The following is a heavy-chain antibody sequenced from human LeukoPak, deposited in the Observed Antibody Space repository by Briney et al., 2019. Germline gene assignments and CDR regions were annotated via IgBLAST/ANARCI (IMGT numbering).Heavy chain of an antibody. J-gene: IGHJ4*02. D-gene: IGHD6-6*01. Sequence: SETLSLTCAASGYSISSGYYWGLIREPPRKVLELFGSIYHGGSTCYNQSLKGRVTISVDASKNQFSLQLSSVTAADTAVYYCATYGRYSSSSHYFDYWGQGTLVTVSS. V-gene: IGHV4-38-2*01. CDR3: ATYGRYSSSSHYFDY. CDR2: IYHGGST. CDR1: GYSISSGYY.